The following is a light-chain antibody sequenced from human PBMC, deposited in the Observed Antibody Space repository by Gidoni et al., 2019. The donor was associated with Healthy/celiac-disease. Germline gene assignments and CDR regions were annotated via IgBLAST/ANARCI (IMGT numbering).Light chain of an antibody. CDR3: RSYKSSSTPVV. J-gene: IGLJ2*01. CDR2: DVS. V-gene: IGLV2-14*01. CDR1: SSDVGGYNY. Sequence: HSALPQPSSLSGSPGQSITISCTVTSSDVGGYNYVSWYQQHPGKAPKLMIYDVSNRPSGVSNRFSGSKSGNTVSLTISGLQAEDEADYYCRSYKSSSTPVVFGGGTKLTVL.